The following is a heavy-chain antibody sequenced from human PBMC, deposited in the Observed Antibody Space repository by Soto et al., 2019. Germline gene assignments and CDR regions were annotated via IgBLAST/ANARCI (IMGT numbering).Heavy chain of an antibody. J-gene: IGHJ4*02. CDR2: ISWNSGSI. V-gene: IGHV3-9*01. CDR3: AKDEGL. CDR1: GFTFDDYA. Sequence: GGSLRLSCAASGFTFDDYAMHWVRQAPGKGLEWVSGISWNSGSIGYADSVKGRFTISRDNAKNSLYLQMNSLRAEDTALYYCAKDEGLWGQGTLVTFSS.